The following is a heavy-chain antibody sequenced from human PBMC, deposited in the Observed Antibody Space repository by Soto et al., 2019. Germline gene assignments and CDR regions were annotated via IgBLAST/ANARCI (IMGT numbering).Heavy chain of an antibody. CDR3: ARGLDWFDP. CDR2: IYYSGST. J-gene: IGHJ5*02. Sequence: QVQLQESGPGLVEPSETLSLTCTVSGGSISSYYWSWIRQPPGKGLEWIGYIYYSGSTNYNPSLKSRVTISVDTSKNQFSLKLSSVTAADTAVYYCARGLDWFDPWGQGTLVTVSS. CDR1: GGSISSYY. V-gene: IGHV4-59*08. D-gene: IGHD3-16*01.